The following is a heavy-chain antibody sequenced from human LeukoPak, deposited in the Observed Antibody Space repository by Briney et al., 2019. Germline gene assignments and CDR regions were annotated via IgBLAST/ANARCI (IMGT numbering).Heavy chain of an antibody. Sequence: ASVKVSCKVSGYTLTELSMHWVRQAPGKGLEWMGGFDPEDGETIYAQKFQGRVTMTEDTSTDTAYMELSSLRPEDTAVYYCAREPPYCSGGSCYPYYYYYGMDVWGQGTTVTVSS. J-gene: IGHJ6*02. D-gene: IGHD2-15*01. CDR3: AREPPYCSGGSCYPYYYYYGMDV. V-gene: IGHV1-24*01. CDR1: GYTLTELS. CDR2: FDPEDGET.